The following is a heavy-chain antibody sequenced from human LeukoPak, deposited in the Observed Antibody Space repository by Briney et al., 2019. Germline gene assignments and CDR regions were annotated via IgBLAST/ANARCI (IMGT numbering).Heavy chain of an antibody. V-gene: IGHV3-30-3*01. CDR3: AKDIAVAVNYWYFDL. CDR1: GFTFSDYS. CDR2: ISYDGSNK. J-gene: IGHJ2*01. D-gene: IGHD6-19*01. Sequence: PGGSLRLSCAASGFTFSDYSMHWVRQAPGKGLEWVALISYDGSNKYYADSVKGRFTFSRDNSKNTMYLQMNSLRAEDTALYYCAKDIAVAVNYWYFDLWGRGTLVTVSS.